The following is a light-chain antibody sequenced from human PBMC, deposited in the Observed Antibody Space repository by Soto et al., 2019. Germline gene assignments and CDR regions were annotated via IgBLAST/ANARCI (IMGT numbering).Light chain of an antibody. Sequence: DIQMTQSPSTLSGSVGDRVTITCRASQTISSWLAWYQQTPGKAPKLLIYKASTLKSGVPSRVSGSGSGTEFTLTISSLQPDDFATDYGQHYNSYSEAFGQGTKVELK. V-gene: IGKV1-5*03. CDR2: KAS. CDR1: QTISSW. J-gene: IGKJ1*01. CDR3: QHYNSYSEA.